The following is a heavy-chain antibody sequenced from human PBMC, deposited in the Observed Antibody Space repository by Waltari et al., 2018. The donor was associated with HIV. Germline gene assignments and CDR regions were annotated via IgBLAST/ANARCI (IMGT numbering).Heavy chain of an antibody. D-gene: IGHD4-17*01. CDR3: ARPMNYGDYPYYFDY. V-gene: IGHV3-30*01. CDR2: ISYDVRNK. J-gene: IGHJ4*02. CDR1: GFTFSSYA. Sequence: QVQLVESGGGVVQPGRSLRLSCAASGFTFSSYAMNCVSQAPGKGLVWVAVISYDVRNKYFADSVKGRFTISRNNSKNTLYLQMNSLRAEDMAVYYCARPMNYGDYPYYFDYWGQGTLVTVSS.